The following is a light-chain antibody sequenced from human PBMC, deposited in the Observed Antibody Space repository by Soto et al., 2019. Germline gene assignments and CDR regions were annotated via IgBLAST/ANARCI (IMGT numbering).Light chain of an antibody. V-gene: IGKV1-6*01. Sequence: AIPMTQSPSSLSASVGDRVTITCRASQGIGNDLDWFQQRPGKAPKLLIYGASTLQSGVPSRFSGSGSGTDFTLTISSLQPEDYATYYCLQDYNYPLTFGGGTKVEIK. CDR2: GAS. J-gene: IGKJ4*01. CDR1: QGIGND. CDR3: LQDYNYPLT.